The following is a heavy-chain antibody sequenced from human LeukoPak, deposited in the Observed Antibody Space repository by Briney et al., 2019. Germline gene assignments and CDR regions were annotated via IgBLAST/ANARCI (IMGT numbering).Heavy chain of an antibody. CDR2: IGHDGTKI. D-gene: IGHD3-16*01. Sequence: PGGSLRLSCAASGFTSSTYGMHWVRQAPGKGLEWVAFIGHDGTKIYYADSVQGRFTISRDNSKNTLYLEMNSLSGEDTAVYYCAKDHVTWGNRYFDHWGQGTLGTVSS. J-gene: IGHJ4*02. CDR1: GFTSSTYG. V-gene: IGHV3-30*02. CDR3: AKDHVTWGNRYFDH.